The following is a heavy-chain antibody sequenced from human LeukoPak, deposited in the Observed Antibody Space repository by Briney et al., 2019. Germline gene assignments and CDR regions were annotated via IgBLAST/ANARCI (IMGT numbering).Heavy chain of an antibody. V-gene: IGHV4-34*01. Sequence: KPSETLSLTCAVYGGSFSGYYWSWIRQPPGKGLEWIGEINHSGSTNYNPSLKSRVTISVDTSKIQFSLKLSSVTAADTAVYYCARAPYYDFWSGYSSPFDYWGQGTLVTVSS. CDR3: ARAPYYDFWSGYSSPFDY. J-gene: IGHJ4*02. CDR2: INHSGST. D-gene: IGHD3-3*01. CDR1: GGSFSGYY.